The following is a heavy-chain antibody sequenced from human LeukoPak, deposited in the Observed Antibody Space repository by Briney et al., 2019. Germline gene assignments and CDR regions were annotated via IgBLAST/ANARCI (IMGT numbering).Heavy chain of an antibody. CDR2: MNPNSGNT. CDR1: GYTFTSYD. D-gene: IGHD2-2*01. Sequence: GASVKVSCKASGYTFTSYDINWVRQATGQGLEWMGWMNPNSGNTGYAQKFQGRVTMTRDTSRSTVYMELSSLRSEDTAVYYCARDRGCGSTSCYLTQEVAYWGQGTLVTVSS. CDR3: ARDRGCGSTSCYLTQEVAY. J-gene: IGHJ4*02. V-gene: IGHV1-8*01.